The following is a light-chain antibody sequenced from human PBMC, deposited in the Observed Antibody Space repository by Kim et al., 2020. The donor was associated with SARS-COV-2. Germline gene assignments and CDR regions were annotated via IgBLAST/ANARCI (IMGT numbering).Light chain of an antibody. J-gene: IGKJ2*01. Sequence: DIVMTQSPDSLAVSLGERATINCKSSQSVFYSPSNKNYLAWYQQKPGRPPKLLIYWASTRESGVPDRFSGSGSGTDFALTISSLQAEDVAVYYCQHYYSAPYTFGQGTKLEI. CDR3: QHYYSAPYT. V-gene: IGKV4-1*01. CDR1: QSVFYSPSNKNY. CDR2: WAS.